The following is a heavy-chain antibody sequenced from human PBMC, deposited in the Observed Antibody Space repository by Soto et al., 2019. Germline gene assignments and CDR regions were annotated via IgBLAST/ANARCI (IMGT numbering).Heavy chain of an antibody. V-gene: IGHV1-3*01. Sequence: VASVKVSCKASGYTFTSYAMHWVRQAPGQRLEWMGWINAGNGNTKYSQKFQGRVTITRDTSASTAYMELSSLRSEDTAVYYCARPPVPYYDFWSGYYTSYYYYGMDVWGQGTTVTVSS. CDR1: GYTFTSYA. J-gene: IGHJ6*02. D-gene: IGHD3-3*01. CDR2: INAGNGNT. CDR3: ARPPVPYYDFWSGYYTSYYYYGMDV.